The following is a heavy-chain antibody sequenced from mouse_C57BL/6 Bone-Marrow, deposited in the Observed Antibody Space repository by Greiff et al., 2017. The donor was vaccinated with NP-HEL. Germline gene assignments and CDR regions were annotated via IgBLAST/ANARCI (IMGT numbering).Heavy chain of an antibody. J-gene: IGHJ1*03. V-gene: IGHV1-76*01. D-gene: IGHD1-1*01. CDR2: IYPGSGNT. CDR3: ATLYDGSRRGYFDV. CDR1: GYTFTDYY. Sequence: QVQLQQSGAELVRPGASVKLSCKASGYTFTDYYINWVKQRPGQGLEWIARIYPGSGNTYYNEKFKGKATLTAEKSSSTAYMQLSSLTSEDSAVYFCATLYDGSRRGYFDVWGTGTTVTVSS.